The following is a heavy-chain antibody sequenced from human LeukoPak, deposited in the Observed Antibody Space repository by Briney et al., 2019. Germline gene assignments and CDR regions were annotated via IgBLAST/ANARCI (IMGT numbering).Heavy chain of an antibody. CDR3: ARVGSSGWYYPNWFDP. CDR1: GGTFSSYA. D-gene: IGHD6-19*01. CDR2: IIPIFGTA. V-gene: IGHV1-69*05. J-gene: IGHJ5*02. Sequence: GASVKVSCKASGGTFSSYAISWVRQAPGQGLEWMGRIIPIFGTANYAQKFQGRVTITTDESTSTACMELSSLRSEDTAVYYCARVGSSGWYYPNWFDPWGQGTLVTVSS.